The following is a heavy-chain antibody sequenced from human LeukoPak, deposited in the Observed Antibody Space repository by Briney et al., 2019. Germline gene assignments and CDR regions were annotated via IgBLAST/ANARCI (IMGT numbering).Heavy chain of an antibody. CDR3: AKVSVGPLSRPTHVALYYGMDV. CDR2: IGSSGATT. J-gene: IGHJ6*02. D-gene: IGHD2-8*01. Sequence: GGSLRLSCGASGFTFNKFAMSWVRQAPGKGPEWVSAIGSSGATTFYADSVKGRCTICRDNSKTTVYLEMNSLRAGDTAIYYCAKVSVGPLSRPTHVALYYGMDVWGQGTTVTVSS. CDR1: GFTFNKFA. V-gene: IGHV3-23*01.